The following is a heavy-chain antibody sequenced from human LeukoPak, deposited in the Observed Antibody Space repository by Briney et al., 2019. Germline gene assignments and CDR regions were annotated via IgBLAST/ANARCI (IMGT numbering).Heavy chain of an antibody. J-gene: IGHJ6*02. V-gene: IGHV4-39*02. Sequence: SETLSLTCTVSGDSISSTSYYWGWIRQPPGKGLEWIGTIYYSGNTYYNPSLQSRVTISVDTSKNHFSLKLSSVTAADTAVYYCARASPSHIVTTIPYYYYYGMDVWGQGTTVTVSS. CDR2: IYYSGNT. CDR3: ARASPSHIVTTIPYYYYYGMDV. CDR1: GDSISSTSYY. D-gene: IGHD5-12*01.